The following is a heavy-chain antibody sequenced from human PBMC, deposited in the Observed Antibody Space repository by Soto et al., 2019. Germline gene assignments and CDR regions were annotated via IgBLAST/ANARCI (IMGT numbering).Heavy chain of an antibody. CDR2: LNPNSGNT. CDR1: GYTFTSYD. CDR3: ARYQLRHPARVGYYYYGMDV. Sequence: GASVKVSCKASGYTFTSYDIKWVRQATGQGLEWMGWLNPNSGNTGYAQKFHGRVTMTRNTSISTSYMELSSLRSEDTAVYYCARYQLRHPARVGYYYYGMDVWGQGTTVTVSS. D-gene: IGHD2-2*01. J-gene: IGHJ6*02. V-gene: IGHV1-8*01.